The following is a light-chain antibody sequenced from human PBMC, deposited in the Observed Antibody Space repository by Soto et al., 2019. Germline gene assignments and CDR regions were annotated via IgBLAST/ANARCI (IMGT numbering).Light chain of an antibody. CDR1: QSISSY. Sequence: DSQITESPSSLSATVGDRVTITCRASQSISSYLNWYQQKPGKAPKLLIYAASSLQSGVPSRFSGSVSGTDFTLTISSLQPEDFATYYCQQSYSTPRTFGQGAKVDI. CDR2: AAS. J-gene: IGKJ1*01. CDR3: QQSYSTPRT. V-gene: IGKV1-39*01.